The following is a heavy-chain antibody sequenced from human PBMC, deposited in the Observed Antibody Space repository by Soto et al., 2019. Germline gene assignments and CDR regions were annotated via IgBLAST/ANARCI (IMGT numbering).Heavy chain of an antibody. CDR1: GGYISSYY. V-gene: IGHV4-59*01. CDR3: ARGAVAGDLHQPRIYYLDY. CDR2: IYYSGST. D-gene: IGHD6-19*01. J-gene: IGHJ4*02. Sequence: PSETLSLTCTVSGGYISSYYWSWIRQPPGKGLEWIGYIYYSGSTNYNPSLKSRVTISVDTSKNQFSLKLSSVTAADTAVYYCARGAVAGDLHQPRIYYLDYWGQGTLVTLSS.